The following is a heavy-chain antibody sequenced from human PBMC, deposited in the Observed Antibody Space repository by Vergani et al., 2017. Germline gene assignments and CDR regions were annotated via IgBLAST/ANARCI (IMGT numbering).Heavy chain of an antibody. CDR3: VRGGRGDHCDFWSRLGP. V-gene: IGHV3-74*03. D-gene: IGHD3-3*01. J-gene: IGHJ5*02. CDR2: IKSDGSIT. Sequence: DVHLAESGGGFFQPGGSLRLSCSASGFSFNSYWMHWVRQVPGKGLLWVSRIKSDGSITAYADSVKGRFTISRDNAQNTLYLQMNSLRPDDTAVYYCVRGGRGDHCDFWSRLGPWGQGTRVIVSS. CDR1: GFSFNSYW.